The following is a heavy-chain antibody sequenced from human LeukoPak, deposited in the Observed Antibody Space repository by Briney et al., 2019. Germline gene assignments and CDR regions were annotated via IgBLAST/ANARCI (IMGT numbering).Heavy chain of an antibody. D-gene: IGHD1-26*01. V-gene: IGHV4-61*01. J-gene: IGHJ4*02. Sequence: SETLSLTCTVSGGSVSRGYYYWGWIRQSPGKGLEWIGNIYYSGSTNYNPSLKSRVTISSDTSKNQFSLKLSSVTAADTAVYFCARDRGWEVLDFWGQGTLVTVSS. CDR3: ARDRGWEVLDF. CDR1: GGSVSRGYYY. CDR2: IYYSGST.